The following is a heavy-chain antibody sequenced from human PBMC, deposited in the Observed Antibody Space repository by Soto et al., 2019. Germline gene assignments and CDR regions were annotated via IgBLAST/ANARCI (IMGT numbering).Heavy chain of an antibody. CDR2: ISSSGDYI. Sequence: GGSLRLSCAGSGFGFSTFSINWVRQAPGKGLEWLSSISSSGDYIYYADSVKGRFTISRDNAKNSVFLQMDSLRADDTALYFCARDSNNRQLGMDVWGHGTAVTVSS. CDR3: ARDSNNRQLGMDV. CDR1: GFGFSTFS. J-gene: IGHJ6*02. V-gene: IGHV3-21*01. D-gene: IGHD2-2*01.